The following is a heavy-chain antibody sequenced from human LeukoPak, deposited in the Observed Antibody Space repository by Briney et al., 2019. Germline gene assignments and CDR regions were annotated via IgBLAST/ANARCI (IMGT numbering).Heavy chain of an antibody. J-gene: IGHJ4*02. CDR2: VFDSGGT. D-gene: IGHD1-26*01. V-gene: IGHV4-59*08. CDR1: GGSISNYW. CDR3: ARHNKWEPSGY. Sequence: SETLSLTCTVSGGSISNYWWSWIRQPPGKGLEWIGYVFDSGGTNYNPSLKSRVTISVDTSKKQFSLKLSSVTAADTAVYYCARHNKWEPSGYWGQGTLVTVSS.